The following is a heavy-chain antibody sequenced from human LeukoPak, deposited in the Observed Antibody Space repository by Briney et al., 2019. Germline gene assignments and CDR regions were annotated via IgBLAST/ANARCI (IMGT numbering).Heavy chain of an antibody. Sequence: PSETLSVTCTVSGGSISSYYWSWIRQPPGKGLEWIGYIYYSGSTNYNPSLKSRVTISVDTSKNQFSLKLSSVTAADTAVYYCARLDIVVVPAAMYYFDYWGQGTLVTVSS. CDR1: GGSISSYY. CDR2: IYYSGST. CDR3: ARLDIVVVPAAMYYFDY. V-gene: IGHV4-59*08. J-gene: IGHJ4*02. D-gene: IGHD2-2*01.